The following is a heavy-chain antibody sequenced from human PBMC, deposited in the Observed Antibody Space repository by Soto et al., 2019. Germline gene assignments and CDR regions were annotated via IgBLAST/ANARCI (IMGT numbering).Heavy chain of an antibody. CDR1: GGSFSGYY. J-gene: IGHJ5*02. CDR3: ALGPIVLGKEDRIAAAGTGWFDP. Sequence: PSETLSLTCAVYGGSFSGYYWSWIRQPPGKGLEWIGEINHSGSTNYNPSLKSRVTISVDTSKNQFSLKLSSVTAADTAVYYCALGPIVLGKEDRIAAAGTGWFDPWGQGTLVTVSS. D-gene: IGHD6-13*01. V-gene: IGHV4-34*01. CDR2: INHSGST.